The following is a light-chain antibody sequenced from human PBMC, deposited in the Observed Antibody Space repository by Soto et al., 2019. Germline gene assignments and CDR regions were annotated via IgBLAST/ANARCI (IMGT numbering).Light chain of an antibody. CDR3: QQYNNWPRWT. V-gene: IGKV3-15*01. CDR2: GAS. J-gene: IGKJ1*01. CDR1: QSVSSN. Sequence: EIVMTQSPATLSVSPGERATLSCRASQSVSSNLAWYQQKPGQAPRLLIYGASTRATGIPARYSGSGSGTEFTLTVSSLQSEDGAVYYCQQYNNWPRWTFGQGTKGDIK.